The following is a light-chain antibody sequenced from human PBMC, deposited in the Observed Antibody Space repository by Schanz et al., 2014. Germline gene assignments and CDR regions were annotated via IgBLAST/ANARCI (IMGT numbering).Light chain of an antibody. CDR3: QSYDSSLSGCV. Sequence: QSVLTQPPSVSAAPGQKVTISCSGGDSNVGDNDVSWYQQFPGTAPKLLIYDDNKRPSGIPDRFSVSKSGTSATLDITGLQAEDEADYYCQSYDSSLSGCVFGAGAKLTV. CDR1: DSNVGDND. V-gene: IGLV1-51*01. CDR2: DDN. J-gene: IGLJ1*01.